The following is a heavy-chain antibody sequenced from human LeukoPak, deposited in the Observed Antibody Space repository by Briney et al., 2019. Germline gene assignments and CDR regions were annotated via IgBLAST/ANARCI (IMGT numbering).Heavy chain of an antibody. D-gene: IGHD2-2*01. Sequence: ASVKVSCKASGYTFASYYIHWVRQAPGQGLEWMGLINPSAGGTSYAQKFQDRVTMTRDMSTTTVYLGLNSLRSEDTAVYYCARGGCSTTSCYHFDSWGQRTLVTVSS. CDR1: GYTFASYY. J-gene: IGHJ4*02. CDR3: ARGGCSTTSCYHFDS. CDR2: INPSAGGT. V-gene: IGHV1-46*01.